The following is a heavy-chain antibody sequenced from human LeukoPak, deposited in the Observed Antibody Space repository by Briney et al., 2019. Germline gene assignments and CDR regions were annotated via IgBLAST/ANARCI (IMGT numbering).Heavy chain of an antibody. CDR3: AKARYFDGSSSRYYFDY. CDR1: GFTFSSYA. Sequence: GESLKISCAASGFTFSSYAMSWVRQAPGKGLEWVSAISGSGGSTYYADSVKGRFTISRDNSKNTLYLQMNSLRAEDTAVYYCAKARYFDGSSSRYYFDYWGQGTLVTVSS. D-gene: IGHD3-9*01. CDR2: ISGSGGST. J-gene: IGHJ4*02. V-gene: IGHV3-23*01.